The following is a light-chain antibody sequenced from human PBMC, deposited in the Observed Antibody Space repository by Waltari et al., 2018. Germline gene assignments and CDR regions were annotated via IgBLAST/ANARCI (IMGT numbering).Light chain of an antibody. CDR1: QSLLHSNGYNY. Sequence: DIVMTQSPLSLPVTPGEPASISCRSSQSLLHSNGYNYLDWYLQKPGQSPQILIYLGSNRASGVPDRFSGSGSGTDFTLKISIVEAEDAGVYYCMEALQSVTFGQGTRLEIK. CDR2: LGS. J-gene: IGKJ5*01. CDR3: MEALQSVT. V-gene: IGKV2-28*01.